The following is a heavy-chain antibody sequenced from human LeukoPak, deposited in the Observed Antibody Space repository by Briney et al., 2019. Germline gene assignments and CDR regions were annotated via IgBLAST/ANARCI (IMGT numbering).Heavy chain of an antibody. V-gene: IGHV1-8*03. J-gene: IGHJ4*02. Sequence: ASVKVSRKSSGYTLTSYDINGVRQATGQGLEWMGWMNPNSGNTGYAQKFQGRVTITRNTSISTAYMELSSLRYEDTAVYYCARGKGSITIFGVVITYPFDYWGQGTLVTV. CDR2: MNPNSGNT. CDR1: GYTLTSYD. D-gene: IGHD3-3*01. CDR3: ARGKGSITIFGVVITYPFDY.